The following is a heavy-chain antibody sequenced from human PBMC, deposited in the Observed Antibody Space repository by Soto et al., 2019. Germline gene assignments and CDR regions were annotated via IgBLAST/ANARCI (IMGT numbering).Heavy chain of an antibody. J-gene: IGHJ4*02. Sequence: QVQLVQSGDEVKKPGASVKVSCKASGYTFTSYDINWVRQAAGQGLEWMGWMSPNSGSTGYAPKFQDRLTMTRDTSISKAYMELSSLRSEDTAVYYCYDLTYWGQGTLVTVSS. CDR2: MSPNSGST. V-gene: IGHV1-8*01. CDR3: YDLTY. CDR1: GYTFTSYD. D-gene: IGHD3-22*01.